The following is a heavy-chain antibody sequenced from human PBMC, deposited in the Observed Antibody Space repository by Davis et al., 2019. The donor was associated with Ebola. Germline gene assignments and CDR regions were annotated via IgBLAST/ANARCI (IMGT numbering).Heavy chain of an antibody. CDR3: ARDSSSASGMDV. D-gene: IGHD2-2*01. V-gene: IGHV4-31*03. CDR2: IYYRGST. Sequence: SETLSLTCTVSGGSISSGGYYWSWIRQHPGKGLEWIGYIYYRGSTYYNPSLKSRVTISVDTSKNQFSLKLTSVTAADTAVYYCARDSSSASGMDVWGKGTTVTVSS. CDR1: GGSISSGGYY. J-gene: IGHJ6*04.